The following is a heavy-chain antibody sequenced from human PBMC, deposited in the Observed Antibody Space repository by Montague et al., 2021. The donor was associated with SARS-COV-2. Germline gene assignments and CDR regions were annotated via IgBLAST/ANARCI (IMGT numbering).Heavy chain of an antibody. Sequence: SETLSLTCAVYGGSFSGYYWSWTRQPPGEGLEWIAEISHSGSTSYNPSLKSRVTISVDTSKNQFSLKLSSATAADTAVYYCARVPYRLLFVPRYYGMDVWGQGTTVTVSS. CDR2: ISHSGST. J-gene: IGHJ6*02. D-gene: IGHD2-2*01. CDR3: ARVPYRLLFVPRYYGMDV. CDR1: GGSFSGYY. V-gene: IGHV4-34*01.